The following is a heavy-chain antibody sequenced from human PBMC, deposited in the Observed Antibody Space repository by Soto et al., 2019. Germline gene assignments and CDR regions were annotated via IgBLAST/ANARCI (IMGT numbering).Heavy chain of an antibody. Sequence: EVQLVESGGGLVTPGGSLTLSCAASGFSFSPAWMNWVRQASGKGLEWVGLIKSKGGGGTADYAAPVKGRFIISRDDSKNTISLQMNSLKPEDTALYYCIWQQDFYYGRAVWGQGTTVTVSS. CDR1: GFSFSPAW. D-gene: IGHD6-13*01. J-gene: IGHJ6*02. CDR2: IKSKGGGGTA. V-gene: IGHV3-15*07. CDR3: IWQQDFYYGRAV.